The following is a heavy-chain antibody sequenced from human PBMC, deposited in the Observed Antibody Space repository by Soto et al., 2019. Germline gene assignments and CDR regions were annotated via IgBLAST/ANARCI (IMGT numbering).Heavy chain of an antibody. V-gene: IGHV4-59*01. J-gene: IGHJ6*03. CDR1: GGSISSYY. CDR2: IYYSGST. D-gene: IGHD3-3*01. Sequence: SETLSLTCTVSGGSISSYYWSWIRQPPGKGLEWIGYIYYSGSTNYNPSLKSRVTISVDTSKNQFSLKLSSVTAADTAVYYCARTYYDFWSGYYYYYYMDVWGKGTTVT. CDR3: ARTYYDFWSGYYYYYYMDV.